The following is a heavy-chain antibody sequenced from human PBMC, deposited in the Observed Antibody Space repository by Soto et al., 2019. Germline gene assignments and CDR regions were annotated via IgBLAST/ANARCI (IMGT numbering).Heavy chain of an antibody. CDR3: ARCRTSSHTGFDY. Sequence: SVNVSCKASGGTFSSYAISWVRQAPGQGLEWMGGIIPIFGTANYAQKFQGRVTITADESTSTAYMELSSLRSEDTAVYYCARCRTSSHTGFDYWGQGTLVTVSS. J-gene: IGHJ4*02. CDR2: IIPIFGTA. V-gene: IGHV1-69*13. CDR1: GGTFSSYA.